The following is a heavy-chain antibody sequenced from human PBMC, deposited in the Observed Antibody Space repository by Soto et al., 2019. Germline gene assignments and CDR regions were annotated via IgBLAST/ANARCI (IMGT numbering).Heavy chain of an antibody. CDR3: ARTLRSLPNSNYYMDV. Sequence: QVQLVQSGAEVKKPGASVKVSCKASGYTFTSYGISWVRQAPGQGLEWKGWISAYNGNTDYAQKLQGRVTMTTDTSTSTAYMELRSLRSDDTAVYYCARTLRSLPNSNYYMDVCGKGTTVTVSS. V-gene: IGHV1-18*01. D-gene: IGHD2-2*01. J-gene: IGHJ6*03. CDR2: ISAYNGNT. CDR1: GYTFTSYG.